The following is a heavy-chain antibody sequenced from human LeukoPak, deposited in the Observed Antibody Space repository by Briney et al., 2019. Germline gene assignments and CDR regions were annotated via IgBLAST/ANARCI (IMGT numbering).Heavy chain of an antibody. J-gene: IGHJ4*02. CDR3: ARGGIHSSGSLRTFDL. V-gene: IGHV1-8*01. Sequence: GASVKVSCKASGYPFTNYEVHWVRQASGHGPEWMGWMNSNSGFTGYAQKFRGRVTMTRDTSISTAYMELSSLRSEDTAAYYCARGGIHSSGSLRTFDLWGQGTLVTVSS. D-gene: IGHD3-22*01. CDR2: MNSNSGFT. CDR1: GYPFTNYE.